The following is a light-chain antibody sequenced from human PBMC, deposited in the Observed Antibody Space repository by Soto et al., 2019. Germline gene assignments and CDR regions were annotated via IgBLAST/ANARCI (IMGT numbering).Light chain of an antibody. Sequence: EIVLTQSPATLSLSPGERATLSCRASQSVRNNLAWYQQKPGQAPRLLIYDASNRATGIPARFSGSGSGTDFTPTISNLEPEDFAVYYCQQRSNWPPTWTFGQGTKVEIK. CDR2: DAS. V-gene: IGKV3-11*01. J-gene: IGKJ1*01. CDR1: QSVRNN. CDR3: QQRSNWPPTWT.